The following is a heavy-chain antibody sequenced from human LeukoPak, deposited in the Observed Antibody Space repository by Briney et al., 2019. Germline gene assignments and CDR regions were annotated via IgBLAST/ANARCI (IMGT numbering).Heavy chain of an antibody. CDR3: ARVSRYSSSWYDY. Sequence: GASVKVSCKASGYSFINNGINWVRQAPGQGLEWVGWISPYNGNTNFAQKLQGRVTMTTDTSTSTAYLELRSLRSDDTAVYYCARVSRYSSSWYDYWGQGTLVTVSS. CDR1: GYSFINNG. J-gene: IGHJ4*02. CDR2: ISPYNGNT. V-gene: IGHV1-18*01. D-gene: IGHD6-13*01.